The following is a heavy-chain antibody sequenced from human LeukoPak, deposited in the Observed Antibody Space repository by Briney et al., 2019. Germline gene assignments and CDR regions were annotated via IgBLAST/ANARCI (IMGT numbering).Heavy chain of an antibody. Sequence: GGSLRLSCAASGFTFSGYWMSWVRQAPGKGLEWVANIKQDGSEKYYVDSVKGRFTISRDNAKNSLYLQMNSLRAEDTAVYYCARDGVYSSSWYSTFYYYYGMDVWGQGTTVTVSS. CDR2: IKQDGSEK. D-gene: IGHD6-13*01. CDR3: ARDGVYSSSWYSTFYYYYGMDV. J-gene: IGHJ6*02. V-gene: IGHV3-7*01. CDR1: GFTFSGYW.